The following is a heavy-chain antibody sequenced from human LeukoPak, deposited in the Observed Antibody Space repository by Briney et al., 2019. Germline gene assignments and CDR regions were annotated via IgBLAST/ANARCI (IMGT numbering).Heavy chain of an antibody. Sequence: ASVKVSCKASGYTFTSYGISWVRQAPGQGLEWMGWISAYNGNTNYAQKLQGRVTMTTDTSTSTAYMELRSLRSDDTAVYYCARDHAYSGSYYYYYYYGMDVWGQGTTVTVSS. J-gene: IGHJ6*02. CDR2: ISAYNGNT. V-gene: IGHV1-18*01. CDR3: ARDHAYSGSYYYYYYYGMDV. CDR1: GYTFTSYG. D-gene: IGHD1-26*01.